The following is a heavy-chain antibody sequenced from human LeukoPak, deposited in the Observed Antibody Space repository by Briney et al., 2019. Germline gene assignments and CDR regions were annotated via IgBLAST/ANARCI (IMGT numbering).Heavy chain of an antibody. J-gene: IGHJ4*02. V-gene: IGHV5-51*01. D-gene: IGHD6-19*01. CDR2: IYPGDSDT. Sequence: GESLKISCKGSGYSFTNYWIGWVRQMPGKGLEWMGIIYPGDSDTRYSPSFQGQVTISADKSISTAYLQWSSLQASGTAMYYCARQAVAGSPYFDYWGQGTLVTVSS. CDR1: GYSFTNYW. CDR3: ARQAVAGSPYFDY.